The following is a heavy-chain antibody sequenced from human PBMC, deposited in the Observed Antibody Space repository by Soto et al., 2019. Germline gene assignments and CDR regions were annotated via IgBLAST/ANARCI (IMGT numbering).Heavy chain of an antibody. V-gene: IGHV4-59*01. J-gene: IGHJ5*02. CDR1: GGSISSYY. CDR3: ARVNDFWTGYYSTNWFDP. CDR2: IYYSGST. D-gene: IGHD3-3*01. Sequence: SETLSLTCTVSGGSISSYYWAWIRQPPGKGLEWIGYIYYSGSTNHNPSLKSRVTISVDTSKNQFSLKLSSVTAADTAVYYCARVNDFWTGYYSTNWFDPWGQGTLVTVSS.